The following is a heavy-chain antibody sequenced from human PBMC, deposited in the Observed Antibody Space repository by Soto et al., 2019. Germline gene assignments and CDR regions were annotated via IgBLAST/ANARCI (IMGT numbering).Heavy chain of an antibody. J-gene: IGHJ4*02. CDR2: IYSGVGT. D-gene: IGHD2-15*01. CDR1: GFSVSSNY. V-gene: IGHV3-53*01. CDR3: ARDCSGSSCYSSGFDY. Sequence: GGSLRLSCAASGFSVSSNYMSWVRQAPGKGLEWVADIYSGVGTYYADSVKGRFTISRDNSKNTLYLQMNSLRAEDTALYYCARDCSGSSCYSSGFDYWGQGTLVTVSS.